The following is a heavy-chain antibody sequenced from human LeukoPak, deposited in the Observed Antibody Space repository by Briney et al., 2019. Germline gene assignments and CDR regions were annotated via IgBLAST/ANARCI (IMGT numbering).Heavy chain of an antibody. J-gene: IGHJ4*02. CDR2: ISYDGSNK. CDR1: GFTFSSYA. Sequence: PGGSLRLSCAASGFTFSSYAMHWVRQAPGKGLEWVAVISYDGSNKYYADSVKGRFTISRDNSKNTLYLQMNSLRAEDTAVYYCARDPNDYGDNVLYYFDYWGQGTLVTVSS. V-gene: IGHV3-30-3*01. CDR3: ARDPNDYGDNVLYYFDY. D-gene: IGHD4-17*01.